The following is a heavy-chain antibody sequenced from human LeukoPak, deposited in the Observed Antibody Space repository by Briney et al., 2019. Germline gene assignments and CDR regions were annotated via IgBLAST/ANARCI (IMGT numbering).Heavy chain of an antibody. D-gene: IGHD6-13*01. CDR3: AQNWSPASGRYTLPVY. CDR2: ISGGDKT. J-gene: IGHJ4*02. V-gene: IGHV3-23*01. Sequence: PGGSLRLSCAASGFTFSTYSMNWVRQAPGKGLEWVSTISGGDKTYYADSVKGRFTISRDNSKNTLYLQLNSLKAEDTAMYYCAQNWSPASGRYTLPVYWGQGTLVIVSS. CDR1: GFTFSTYS.